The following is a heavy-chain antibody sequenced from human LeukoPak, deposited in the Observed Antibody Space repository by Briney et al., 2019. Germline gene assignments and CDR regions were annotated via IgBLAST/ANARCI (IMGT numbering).Heavy chain of an antibody. Sequence: MSSETLSLTCTVSGGSISSGSYYWSWIRQPAGKGLEWIGRIYTSGSTNYNPSLKSRVTISVDTSKNQFSLKLSSVTAADTAVYYCARGGGQQLVHPFDYWGQGTLVTVSS. J-gene: IGHJ4*02. D-gene: IGHD6-13*01. V-gene: IGHV4-61*02. CDR3: ARGGGQQLVHPFDY. CDR2: IYTSGST. CDR1: GGSISSGSYY.